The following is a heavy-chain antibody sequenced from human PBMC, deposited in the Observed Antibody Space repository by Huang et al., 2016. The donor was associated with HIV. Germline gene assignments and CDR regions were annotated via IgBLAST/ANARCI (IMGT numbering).Heavy chain of an antibody. CDR2: ITAISSVK. V-gene: IGHV3-21*01. J-gene: IGHJ5*02. CDR3: VRENYGSGSTLHWFDP. D-gene: IGHD3-10*01. Sequence: DVQLVESGGGLVKPGGCLRLPCAASGFSFDSFAMHWVRTARGKVLECVASITAISSVKDYAGSLTCRFTVSRDNAKNSLYLQMNSLRPEDTAVYYCVRENYGSGSTLHWFDPWGQGTLVTVSS. CDR1: GFSFDSFA.